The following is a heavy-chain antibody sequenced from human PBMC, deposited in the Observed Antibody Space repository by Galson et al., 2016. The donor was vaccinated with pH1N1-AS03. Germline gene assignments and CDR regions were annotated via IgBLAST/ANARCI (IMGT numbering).Heavy chain of an antibody. CDR2: INPNSGVT. D-gene: IGHD1-26*01. J-gene: IGHJ6*02. CDR3: ARDPRGPCSSATCPTTYHFGMDV. V-gene: IGHV1-2*04. Sequence: SVKVSCKASGYIFTGSYVHWVRQAPGQGLGWMGWINPNSGVTNYAQKFQAWVTMTGDTSISTAYMELYGLKSDDTAVYYCARDPRGPCSSATCPTTYHFGMDVWGQGTTVIVSS. CDR1: GYIFTGSY.